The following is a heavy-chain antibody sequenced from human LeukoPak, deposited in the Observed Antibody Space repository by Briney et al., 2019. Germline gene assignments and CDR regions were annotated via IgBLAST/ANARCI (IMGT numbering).Heavy chain of an antibody. D-gene: IGHD3-22*01. V-gene: IGHV1-46*01. CDR1: GYTFTSYY. Sequence: ASVKVSCKASGYTFTSYYMYWVRQAPGQGLEWMGIINPNRGSTSYAQKFQGRVTMTRDMSTSTVYMELSSLRSEDTAVYYCATGGHVRVYDSSAYYGHYWGQGTLVTVSS. CDR3: ATGGHVRVYDSSAYYGHY. J-gene: IGHJ4*02. CDR2: INPNRGST.